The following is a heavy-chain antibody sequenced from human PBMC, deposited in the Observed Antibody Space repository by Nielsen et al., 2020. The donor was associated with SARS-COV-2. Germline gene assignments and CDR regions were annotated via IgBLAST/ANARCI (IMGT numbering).Heavy chain of an antibody. CDR1: GYTFTSYS. CDR2: INTNTGNP. J-gene: IGHJ3*02. D-gene: IGHD3-22*01. V-gene: IGHV7-4-1*02. CDR3: ERVPIVVGLNDAFDI. Sequence: ASVKVSCKASGYTFTSYSMNWLRQAPGQGLEWMGWINTNTGNPTYAQGFTGRFVFSLDTSVSTAYLQISSLKAEDTAVYYCERVPIVVGLNDAFDIWGQGTMVTVSS.